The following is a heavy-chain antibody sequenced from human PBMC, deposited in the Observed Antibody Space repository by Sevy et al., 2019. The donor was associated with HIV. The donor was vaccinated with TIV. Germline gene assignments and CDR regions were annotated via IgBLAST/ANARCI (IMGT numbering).Heavy chain of an antibody. D-gene: IGHD3-22*01. CDR3: ARPRGGYDSSGYHDY. CDR2: ISSSSSSYI. V-gene: IGHV3-21*01. CDR1: GFTFSSYS. Sequence: GGSLRLSCAASGFTFSSYSMNWVRQAPGKGLEWVSSISSSSSSYIYYADSVKGRFTISRDNAKNSLYLQMNSLRAEDTAVYYCARPRGGYDSSGYHDYWGQGTLVTVSS. J-gene: IGHJ4*02.